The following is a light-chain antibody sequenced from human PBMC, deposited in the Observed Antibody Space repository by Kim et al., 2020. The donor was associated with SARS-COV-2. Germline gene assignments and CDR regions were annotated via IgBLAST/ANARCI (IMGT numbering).Light chain of an antibody. CDR3: NSHTSSLTSV. V-gene: IGLV2-14*03. J-gene: IGLJ3*02. CDR1: NSDVGGYDY. CDR2: DVS. Sequence: GQSITISSPGTNSDVGGYDYVSWYQHHPGKAPQLLIYDVSRRPSGVSNRFSGSKSGNTASLTISGLQAEDEADYYCNSHTSSLTSVFGGGTQLTVL.